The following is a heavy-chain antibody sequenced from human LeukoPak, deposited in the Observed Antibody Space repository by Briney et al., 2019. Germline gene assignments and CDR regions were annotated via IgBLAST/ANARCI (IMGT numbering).Heavy chain of an antibody. J-gene: IGHJ6*02. Sequence: PGGSLRLSCAASGFTFSSYWMSWVRQAPGKGLEWVANIKQDGSEKYYVDSVKGRFTISRDNAKNSLYLQMNSLRAEDTAVYYCALRPPYYYYGMDVWGQGTTVTVSS. V-gene: IGHV3-7*01. CDR3: ALRPPYYYYGMDV. CDR2: IKQDGSEK. D-gene: IGHD5/OR15-5a*01. CDR1: GFTFSSYW.